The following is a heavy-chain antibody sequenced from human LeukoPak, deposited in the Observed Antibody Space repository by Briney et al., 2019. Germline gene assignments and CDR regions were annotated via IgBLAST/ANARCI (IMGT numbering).Heavy chain of an antibody. D-gene: IGHD3-3*01. CDR3: ARVPLNYDFWSGYTYYYYYYGMDD. V-gene: IGHV3-21*01. J-gene: IGHJ6*02. CDR1: GFTFSSYR. CDR2: ISSSSSYI. Sequence: GGSLRLSCAASGFTFSSYRMNWVRQAPGKGLEWVSSISSSSSYIYYADSVKGRFTISRDNAKNSLYLQMNSLRAEDTAVYYCARVPLNYDFWSGYTYYYYYYGMDDWGQGTTVTVSS.